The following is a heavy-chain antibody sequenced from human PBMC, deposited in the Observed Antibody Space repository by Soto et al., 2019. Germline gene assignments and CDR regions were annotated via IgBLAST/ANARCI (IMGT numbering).Heavy chain of an antibody. J-gene: IGHJ4*02. CDR2: IWYDGSNK. CDR3: ARPGNKPEYYYDSSGYNGAFDY. Sequence: GGSLRLSCAASGFTFSSYGMHWVRQAPGKGLEWVAVIWYDGSNKYYADSVKGRFTISRDNSKNTLYLQMNSLRAEDTAVYYCARPGNKPEYYYDSSGYNGAFDYWGQGTLVTVSS. V-gene: IGHV3-33*01. D-gene: IGHD3-22*01. CDR1: GFTFSSYG.